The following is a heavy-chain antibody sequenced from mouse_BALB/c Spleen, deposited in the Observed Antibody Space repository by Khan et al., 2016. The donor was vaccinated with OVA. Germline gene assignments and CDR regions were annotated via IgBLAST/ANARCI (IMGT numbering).Heavy chain of an antibody. J-gene: IGHJ3*01. D-gene: IGHD2-12*01. V-gene: IGHV1-5*01. CDR2: IYPGNSET. CDR1: GYSFTNYL. Sequence: VQLQRSGTVLARPGSSVKMSCKTSGYSFTNYLIHWVKQRPGQGLEWIGDIYPGNSETTYNQKFKDKAKLTADTSASTAYMELSSLTNEDFAVYYCTRGGYSSFAYWGQGTLVTVSA. CDR3: TRGGYSSFAY.